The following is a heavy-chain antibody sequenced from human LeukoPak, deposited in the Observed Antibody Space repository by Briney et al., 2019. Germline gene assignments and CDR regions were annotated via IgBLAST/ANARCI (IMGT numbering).Heavy chain of an antibody. D-gene: IGHD2-2*01. Sequence: GGSLRLSCAASGLTFAGYDMSWVRQAPGKGLEWVSTISASGDNTYYAGSVKGRFTISRDNSKNTLYLQMDSLRAEDTAVYDCAKRFCSATRCFHFDYWGQGTLVTVSS. CDR3: AKRFCSATRCFHFDY. J-gene: IGHJ4*02. CDR1: GLTFAGYD. CDR2: ISASGDNT. V-gene: IGHV3-23*01.